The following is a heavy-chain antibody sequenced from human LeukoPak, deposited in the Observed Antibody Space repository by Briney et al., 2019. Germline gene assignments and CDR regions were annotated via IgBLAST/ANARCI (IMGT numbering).Heavy chain of an antibody. J-gene: IGHJ4*02. D-gene: IGHD6-19*01. CDR1: GFTFSTYS. V-gene: IGHV3-21*01. CDR2: ISSASSYI. CDR3: ARVGYSSGWYFDY. Sequence: GGSLRLSCAASGFTFSTYSMNWVRQAPGKGLEWVSSISSASSYIYYADSVKGRFTISRDNAQKSLYLQMNSLRAEDTAVYYCARVGYSSGWYFDYWGQGTLVTVSS.